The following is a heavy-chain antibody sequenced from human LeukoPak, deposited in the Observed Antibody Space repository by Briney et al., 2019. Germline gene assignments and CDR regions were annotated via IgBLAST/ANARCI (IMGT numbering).Heavy chain of an antibody. J-gene: IGHJ5*02. V-gene: IGHV1-69*01. D-gene: IGHD1-26*01. CDR3: ARFSRDHWDVDP. CDR1: GGTFSRFT. CDR2: IIPIFGTA. Sequence: ASVKVSCKASGGTFSRFTISWERQAPGQGLEWMGGIIPIFGTANYAQKFQGRVTITADESTSTAYMELSSLGSEDTAVYYCARFSRDHWDVDPWGQGTLVTVSS.